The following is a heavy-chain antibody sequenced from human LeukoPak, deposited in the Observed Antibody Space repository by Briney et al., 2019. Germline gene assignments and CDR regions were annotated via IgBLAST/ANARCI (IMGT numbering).Heavy chain of an antibody. Sequence: GESLRLSCAASGFPFSSYSMTWVRQAPGKGLEWVANIKPDGTTKFYVDSVKGRFTISRDNALNSLYLQMNSLRAEDTAIYYCARSIPYGTTWYGRSDYWGQGTLVTVSS. D-gene: IGHD6-13*01. J-gene: IGHJ4*02. CDR2: IKPDGTTK. CDR3: ARSIPYGTTWYGRSDY. CDR1: GFPFSSYS. V-gene: IGHV3-7*03.